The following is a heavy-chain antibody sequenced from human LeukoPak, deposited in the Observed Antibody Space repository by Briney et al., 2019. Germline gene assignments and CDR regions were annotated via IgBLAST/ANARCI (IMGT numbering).Heavy chain of an antibody. D-gene: IGHD5-18*01. CDR1: GITFSNYS. CDR3: TRGSGYSYGYRPPFYYYMDV. CDR2: ISSSGRTI. Sequence: GESPRLSCAPSGITFSNYSMNWVRQAPGKGLEWVSYISSSGRTIYYADSVKGRFTISRDNAKNSLYLQMNSLRAEDTAVYYCTRGSGYSYGYRPPFYYYMDVWGKGTTVTVSS. V-gene: IGHV3-48*01. J-gene: IGHJ6*03.